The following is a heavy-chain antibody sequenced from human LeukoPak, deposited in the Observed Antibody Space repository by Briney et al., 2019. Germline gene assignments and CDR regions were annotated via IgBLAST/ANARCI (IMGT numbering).Heavy chain of an antibody. CDR3: AGGNTWPGLSY. V-gene: IGHV3-53*01. CDR2: IYTAGST. J-gene: IGHJ4*02. CDR1: GFTVSGNY. Sequence: GGSLRLSWAASGFTVSGNYMSWVRQAPGKGLEWVSVIYTAGSTYNADSVKGRFTISRDKSKNTLYLQMNTLRAEDTVVYFCAGGNTWPGLSYWGQGTLLTVS. D-gene: IGHD6-25*01.